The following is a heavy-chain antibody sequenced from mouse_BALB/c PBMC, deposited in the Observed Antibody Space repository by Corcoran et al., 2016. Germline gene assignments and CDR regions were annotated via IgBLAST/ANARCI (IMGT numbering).Heavy chain of an antibody. D-gene: IGHD2-1*01. V-gene: IGHV9-1*02. CDR2: INTYTGEP. Sequence: QIQLVQSGPELKKPGETVKISCKASGYTFTNYGMNWVKQAPGKGLKWMGWINTYTGEPTYADDFKGRFAFSLETSASTAYLQINNLKNEDMATYFCARRAYYGNYVGPYAMDYWGQGTSVTVSS. CDR3: ARRAYYGNYVGPYAMDY. J-gene: IGHJ4*01. CDR1: GYTFTNYG.